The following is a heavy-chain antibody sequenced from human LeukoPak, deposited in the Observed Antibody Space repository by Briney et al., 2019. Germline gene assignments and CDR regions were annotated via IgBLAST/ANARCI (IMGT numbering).Heavy chain of an antibody. D-gene: IGHD2-2*01. J-gene: IGHJ5*02. CDR1: GGSVSNNNFY. V-gene: IGHV4-61*01. CDR2: IFYSGTS. CDR3: AASTWHKTEWFDP. Sequence: PLETLSLTCTVSGGSVSNNNFYWSWIRQPPGKRLEWIGYIFYSGTSNTNPSLKSRVTLSVDTSKNQFSLNLNSVTAADTAVYYCAASTWHKTEWFDPWGQGTLVTVSS.